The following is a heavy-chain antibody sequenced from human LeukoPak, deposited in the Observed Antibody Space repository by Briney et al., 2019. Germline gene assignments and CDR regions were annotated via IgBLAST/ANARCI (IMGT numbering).Heavy chain of an antibody. J-gene: IGHJ4*02. CDR2: INHSGST. Sequence: SETLSLTCAVYGGSFSGYYWSWIRQPPGKGLEWIGEINHSGSTNYNPSLKSRFTISVATSKNQFSLKLSSVTAADTAVYYCASQGGVTGTYVTRGVDYWGQGTLVTVSS. CDR3: ASQGGVTGTYVTRGVDY. V-gene: IGHV4-34*01. D-gene: IGHD1-7*01. CDR1: GGSFSGYY.